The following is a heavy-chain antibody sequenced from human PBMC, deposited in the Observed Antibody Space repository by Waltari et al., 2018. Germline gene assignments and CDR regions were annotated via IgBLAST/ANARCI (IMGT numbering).Heavy chain of an antibody. CDR2: MKPDSGKT. V-gene: IGHV1-8*01. Sequence: VQLVQSGAAVKKPGAAVKVSCKASGYTLPRFDISWVRQADGQGLEWMGWMKPDSGKTGYAGKFQGRVTMTRDTSISTAYMELSSLRSEDTAVYYCAREFYYSDAFTGVWGQGTLVTVSS. CDR3: AREFYYSDAFTGV. J-gene: IGHJ4*02. CDR1: GYTLPRFD. D-gene: IGHD4-17*01.